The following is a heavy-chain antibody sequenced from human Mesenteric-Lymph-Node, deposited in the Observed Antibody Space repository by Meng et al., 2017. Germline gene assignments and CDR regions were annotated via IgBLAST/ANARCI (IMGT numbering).Heavy chain of an antibody. V-gene: IGHV3-7*01. CDR3: AREIYYDYVWGTRDAFDI. D-gene: IGHD3-16*01. CDR2: IKQDGSEK. CDR1: GFTFSSYW. J-gene: IGHJ3*02. Sequence: GGSLRLSCAASGFTFSSYWMSWVRQAPGKGLEWVANIKQDGSEKYYVDSVKGRFTISRDNAKNSLYLQMNSLRAEDTAGYYCAREIYYDYVWGTRDAFDIWGQGTMVTVSS.